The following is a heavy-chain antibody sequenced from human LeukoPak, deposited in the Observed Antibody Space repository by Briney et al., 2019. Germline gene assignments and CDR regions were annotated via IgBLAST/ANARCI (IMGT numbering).Heavy chain of an antibody. CDR1: GSTFSSYA. D-gene: IGHD3-22*01. CDR2: ISYDGSNK. V-gene: IGHV3-30-3*01. Sequence: GRSLRLSCAASGSTFSSYAMHWVRQAPGKGLEWVAVISYDGSNKYYADSVKGRFTISRDNSKNTLYLQMNSLRAEDTAVYYCAGAGDSSGYSAYWGQGTLVTVSS. CDR3: AGAGDSSGYSAY. J-gene: IGHJ4*02.